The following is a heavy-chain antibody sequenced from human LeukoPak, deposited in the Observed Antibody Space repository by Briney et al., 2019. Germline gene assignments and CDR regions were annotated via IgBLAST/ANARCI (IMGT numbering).Heavy chain of an antibody. D-gene: IGHD2-2*01. CDR1: GYTFTGYY. J-gene: IGHJ5*02. V-gene: IGHV1-2*02. Sequence: ASVTVSCKASGYTFTGYYIHWVRQAPGQGLEWMGWINPNSGDTHYAQKFQGRVTMTRDTSINTAYMELNSLISDDTAVYYCARVQYQLLFEGNWFDPWGQGTLVTVSS. CDR3: ARVQYQLLFEGNWFDP. CDR2: INPNSGDT.